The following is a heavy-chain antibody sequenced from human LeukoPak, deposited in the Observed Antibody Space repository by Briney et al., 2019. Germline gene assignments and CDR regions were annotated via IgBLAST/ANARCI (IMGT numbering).Heavy chain of an antibody. D-gene: IGHD1-1*01. V-gene: IGHV3-23*01. CDR1: GFPVSSCA. CDR3: GKDLSGRATTVSHFAY. CDR2: IDGSGAGT. Sequence: GGSLRLSCAASGFPVSSCAMSWVRQAPGAGLEWVSSIDGSGAGTYYSDSVKGRFTISRDNSKNTVYLQMNSLRAEDTAVYYCGKDLSGRATTVSHFAYWGLGTLVTVSS. J-gene: IGHJ4*02.